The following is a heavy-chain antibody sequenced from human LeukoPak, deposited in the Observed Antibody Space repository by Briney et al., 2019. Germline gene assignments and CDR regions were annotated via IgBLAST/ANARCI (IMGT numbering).Heavy chain of an antibody. Sequence: GGSLRLSCAASGFTFSSYGMHWVRQAPGKGLEWVSSISSGSTYIYYADSVKGRFTISRDNARNSLYLQMNSLRAEDTAVYYCASGLDYWGQGILVTVSS. CDR3: ASGLDY. J-gene: IGHJ4*02. CDR1: GFTFSSYG. V-gene: IGHV3-21*01. CDR2: ISSGSTYI.